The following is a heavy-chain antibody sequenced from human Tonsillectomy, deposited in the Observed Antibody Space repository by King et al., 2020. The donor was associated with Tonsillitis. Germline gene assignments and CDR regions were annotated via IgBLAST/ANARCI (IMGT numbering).Heavy chain of an antibody. CDR2: LWTDGQT. J-gene: IGHJ6*02. CDR3: AKDGVVPIRRSPDYNHNGMDV. CDR1: GFSVSRNY. V-gene: IGHV3-53*01. D-gene: IGHD4-11*01. Sequence: VQLVESGGGLVRPGGSLRLSCAVSGFSVSRNYMTWFRQPPGRGLEWLSSLWTDGQTFYADSVKGRFTISRDNSQNALYLQMHGLGVDDTATYFCAKDGVVPIRRSPDYNHNGMDVWGQGTTVIVSS.